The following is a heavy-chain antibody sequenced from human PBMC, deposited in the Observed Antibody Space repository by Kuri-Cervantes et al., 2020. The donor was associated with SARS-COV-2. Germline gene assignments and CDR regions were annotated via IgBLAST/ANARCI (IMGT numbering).Heavy chain of an antibody. Sequence: SETLSLTCAVYGGSFSGYYWSWIRQPPGKGLEWIGEINHSGSTNYNPSLKSRVTISVDTSKNQFSLKLSSVTAADTAVYYCERAGSLLWFGELLSLFDYWGQGTLVTVSS. D-gene: IGHD3-10*01. CDR1: GGSFSGYY. CDR2: INHSGST. V-gene: IGHV4-34*01. J-gene: IGHJ4*02. CDR3: ERAGSLLWFGELLSLFDY.